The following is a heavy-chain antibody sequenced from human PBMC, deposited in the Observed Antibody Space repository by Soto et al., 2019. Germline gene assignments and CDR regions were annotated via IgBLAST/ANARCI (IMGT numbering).Heavy chain of an antibody. CDR3: ARDILHGKDYYYGMDV. D-gene: IGHD2-15*01. V-gene: IGHV1-69*13. CDR1: GGTFSSYA. CDR2: IIPIFGTA. J-gene: IGHJ6*02. Sequence: ASVKVSCKASGGTFSSYAISWVRQAPGQGLEWMGEIIPIFGTANYAQKFQGRVTITADESTSTAYMELSSLRFEDTVLYYCARDILHGKDYYYGMDVWGQGTTVTVSS.